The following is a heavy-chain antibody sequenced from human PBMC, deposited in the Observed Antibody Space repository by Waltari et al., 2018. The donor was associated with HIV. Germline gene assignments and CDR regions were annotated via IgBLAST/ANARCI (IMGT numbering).Heavy chain of an antibody. Sequence: QVQLQESGPGLVKPSQTLSLTCTVSGGSISSGGYYWSWIRQHPGRGLEWIGYIYYMGSPYYKPALKSRGTISVDTSKNQFSLKLSTVTAADTAVYYCSRDHTRSSTSWERFDPWGQGTLVTVSS. CDR1: GGSISSGGYY. CDR2: IYYMGSP. J-gene: IGHJ5*02. CDR3: SRDHTRSSTSWERFDP. D-gene: IGHD2-2*01. V-gene: IGHV4-31*03.